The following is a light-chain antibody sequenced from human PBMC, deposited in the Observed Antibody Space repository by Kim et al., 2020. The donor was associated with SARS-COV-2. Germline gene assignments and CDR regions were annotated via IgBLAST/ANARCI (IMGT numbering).Light chain of an antibody. Sequence: GQSMTIACTGTSSDVGAHDYVSWFQQYPGKVPKLLIYDVTTRPSRVSARFSGSKSGNTASLTISGVQTEDEAVYYCSSWTTSNTLVFGGGTQLTVL. CDR1: SSDVGAHDY. J-gene: IGLJ2*01. CDR3: SSWTTSNTLV. CDR2: DVT. V-gene: IGLV2-14*03.